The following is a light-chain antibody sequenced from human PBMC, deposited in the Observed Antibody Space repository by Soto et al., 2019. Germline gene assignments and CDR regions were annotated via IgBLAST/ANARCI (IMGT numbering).Light chain of an antibody. CDR2: DAS. J-gene: IGKJ4*01. V-gene: IGKV3-20*01. CDR1: QSVSRNY. Sequence: EIVLTQSPGTLSLSPGDSATLSCRASQSVSRNYLAWYQQKPGQAPRLLIFDASSRATGIPDRFSGSVSETDFTLTISRLEAEDFALYHCQQYGTSPLTFGGGTKLEIK. CDR3: QQYGTSPLT.